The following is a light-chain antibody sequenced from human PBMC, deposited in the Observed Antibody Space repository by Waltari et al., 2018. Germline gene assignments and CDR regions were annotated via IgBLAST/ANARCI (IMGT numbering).Light chain of an antibody. Sequence: IVLKQSPGSLSSSPGERVTTSCRASQSVSRALAWYQQKPGQAPRLLIFGAPNRATGIPDRFSGSGSETDFSLTISRLEPEDFAVYYCQHYVRLPATFGRGTKVEIK. V-gene: IGKV3-20*01. CDR2: GAP. CDR3: QHYVRLPAT. CDR1: QSVSRA. J-gene: IGKJ1*01.